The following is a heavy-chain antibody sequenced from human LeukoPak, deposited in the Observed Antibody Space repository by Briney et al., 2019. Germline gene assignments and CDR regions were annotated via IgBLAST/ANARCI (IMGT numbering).Heavy chain of an antibody. CDR2: ISSSGSTI. CDR1: GFTFSDYY. Sequence: GGSLRLSCAASGFTFSDYYMSWIRQAPGKGLEWVSYISSSGSTIYYADSVKGRFTISRDNAKNSLYLQMNSLRAEDTAVYYCARDTGYDILTGYYAYYFDYWGQGTLVTVSS. V-gene: IGHV3-11*04. D-gene: IGHD3-9*01. CDR3: ARDTGYDILTGYYAYYFDY. J-gene: IGHJ4*02.